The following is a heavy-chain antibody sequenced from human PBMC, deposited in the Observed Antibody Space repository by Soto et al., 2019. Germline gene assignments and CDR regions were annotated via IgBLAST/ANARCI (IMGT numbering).Heavy chain of an antibody. CDR1: GFTISSYG. J-gene: IGHJ5*02. CDR3: AKDRIDFWRGYYPDGNWFDP. V-gene: IGHV3-30*18. Sequence: QVQLVESEGGVVQPGRSLRLSCAASGFTISSYGMHWVRQAPGKGLEWVAVISYDGSNKYYADSVKGRFTISRDNSKNTLYLQMNSLRAEDTAVYYCAKDRIDFWRGYYPDGNWFDPWGPGTLVTVSS. CDR2: ISYDGSNK. D-gene: IGHD3-3*01.